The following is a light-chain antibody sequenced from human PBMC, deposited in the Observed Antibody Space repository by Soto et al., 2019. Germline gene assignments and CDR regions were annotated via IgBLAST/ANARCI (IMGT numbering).Light chain of an antibody. CDR3: ENYYSAPWT. CDR2: AAS. J-gene: IGKJ1*01. Sequence: DIQMPQSPSSLSASVGDRVTITCRASPGIGDYLAWYQQKPGQVPNILIYAASTLQTALPSRVTRSGSGTDFTLTITGLPTEDFPTDYWENYYSAPWTFGRGTKVEF. V-gene: IGKV1-27*01. CDR1: PGIGDY.